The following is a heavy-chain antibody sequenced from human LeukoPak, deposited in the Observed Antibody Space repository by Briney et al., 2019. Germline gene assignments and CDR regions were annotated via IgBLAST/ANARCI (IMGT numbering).Heavy chain of an antibody. CDR3: ARTLPAEGQVFDY. CDR2: ISSSGCTI. Sequence: PGGSLRLSCAASGFTFSSYEMNWVRQAPGKGLEWVSYISSSGCTIYYADSVKGRFTISRDNAKNSLYLQMNSLRAEDTAVYYCARTLPAEGQVFDYWGQGTLVTVSS. D-gene: IGHD2-2*01. CDR1: GFTFSSYE. V-gene: IGHV3-48*03. J-gene: IGHJ4*02.